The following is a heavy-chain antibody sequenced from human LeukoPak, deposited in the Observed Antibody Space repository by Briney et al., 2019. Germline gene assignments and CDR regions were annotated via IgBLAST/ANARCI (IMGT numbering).Heavy chain of an antibody. J-gene: IGHJ5*02. Sequence: GGSLRLSCAASGFTFSSYAMSWVRQAPGKGLEGVSDISGRGGSTNYADSVKGRFTISRDNSKDTLYLQMNSLRAEDTAVYYCARAHESWFDPWGQGTLVTVSS. CDR1: GFTFSSYA. CDR2: ISGRGGST. V-gene: IGHV3-23*01. CDR3: ARAHESWFDP.